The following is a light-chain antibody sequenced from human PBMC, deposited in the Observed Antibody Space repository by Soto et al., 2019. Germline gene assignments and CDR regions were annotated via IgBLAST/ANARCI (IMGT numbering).Light chain of an antibody. Sequence: EIAMTQSPLTLPVTPGGPASISCRSGQSLLYNNTYNYLDWYVQKPGQSPQLLIYFGSNRAPGVPDRFSGSGSGTDFTLKINRVEAEDVGTYYCMQALQSLTFGQGTRLETK. V-gene: IGKV2-28*01. CDR3: MQALQSLT. CDR2: FGS. J-gene: IGKJ5*01. CDR1: QSLLYNNTYNY.